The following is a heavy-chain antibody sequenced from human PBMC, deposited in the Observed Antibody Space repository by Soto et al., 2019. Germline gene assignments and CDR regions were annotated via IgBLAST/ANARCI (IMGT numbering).Heavy chain of an antibody. Sequence: ASVKVSCKASGYTFTSYGISWVRQAPGQGLEWMGWISAYNGNTNYAQKLQGRVTMTTDTSTSTAYMELRSLRSDDTAVYYCAREGDILTGYYYGSGSDYWGQATLVTGPS. CDR2: ISAYNGNT. CDR3: AREGDILTGYYYGSGSDY. CDR1: GYTFTSYG. V-gene: IGHV1-18*01. J-gene: IGHJ4*02. D-gene: IGHD3-9*01.